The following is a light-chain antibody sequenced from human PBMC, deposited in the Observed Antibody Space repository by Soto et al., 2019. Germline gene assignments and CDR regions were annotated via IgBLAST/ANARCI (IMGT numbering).Light chain of an antibody. CDR1: QSVSSN. V-gene: IGKV3-20*01. J-gene: IGKJ5*01. Sequence: EIVGTQSPATLSVSPGERAILSCGASQSVSSNLAWYQQKPGQAPRLLIYGTSSRATGIPDRFSGSGSGTDFTLTISRLEPEDFAVYYCQQYGNSPITFGQGTRLEIK. CDR2: GTS. CDR3: QQYGNSPIT.